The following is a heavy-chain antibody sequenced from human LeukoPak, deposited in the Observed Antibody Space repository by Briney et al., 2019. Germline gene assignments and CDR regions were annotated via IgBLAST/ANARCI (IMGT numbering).Heavy chain of an antibody. CDR2: IYYSGST. CDR3: ARRHRTGFDY. Sequence: SETLSLTCTVSGGSISSYYWSWIRQPPGKGLEWIGYIYYSGSTNYNPSLKSRVTISVDTSKNQFSLKLSSVTAADTAVYYCARRHRTGFDYWGQGTLVTVSS. V-gene: IGHV4-59*01. D-gene: IGHD1-1*01. CDR1: GGSISSYY. J-gene: IGHJ4*02.